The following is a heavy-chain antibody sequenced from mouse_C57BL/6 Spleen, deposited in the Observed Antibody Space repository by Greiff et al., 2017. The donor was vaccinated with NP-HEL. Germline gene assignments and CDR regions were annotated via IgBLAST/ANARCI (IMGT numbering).Heavy chain of an antibody. Sequence: QVHVKQSGAELVKPGASVKISCKASGYAFSSYWMNWVKQRPGKGLEWIGQIYPGDGDTNYNGKFKGKATLTADKSSSTAYMQLSSLTSEDSAVYCCARIEAGEKVSFDYWGQGTTLTVSS. CDR2: IYPGDGDT. V-gene: IGHV1-80*01. CDR1: GYAFSSYW. D-gene: IGHD6-2*01. J-gene: IGHJ2*01. CDR3: ARIEAGEKVSFDY.